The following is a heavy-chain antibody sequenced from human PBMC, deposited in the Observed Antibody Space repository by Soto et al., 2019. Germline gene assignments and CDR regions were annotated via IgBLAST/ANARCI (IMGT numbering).Heavy chain of an antibody. J-gene: IGHJ4*02. CDR2: IRSKASTYAT. CDR1: GFTFSGSA. Sequence: GGSLRLSCAASGFTFSGSAIHWVRQASGKGLEWVGRIRSKASTYATAYAASVKGRFTISRDDSRNTAYLQMSSLKTEDTAMYYCTRVETTPFDYWGQGTLVTVSS. D-gene: IGHD1-26*01. CDR3: TRVETTPFDY. V-gene: IGHV3-73*01.